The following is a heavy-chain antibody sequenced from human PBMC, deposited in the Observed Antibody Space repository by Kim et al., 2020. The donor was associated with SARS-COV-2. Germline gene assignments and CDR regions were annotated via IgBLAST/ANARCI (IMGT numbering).Heavy chain of an antibody. D-gene: IGHD6-6*01. J-gene: IGHJ6*02. Sequence: ADSVKGRFTISRDNSKNTLYLQMNSLRAEDTAVYYCAKSNRAARAYGMDVWGQGTTVTVSS. CDR3: AKSNRAARAYGMDV. V-gene: IGHV3-30*02.